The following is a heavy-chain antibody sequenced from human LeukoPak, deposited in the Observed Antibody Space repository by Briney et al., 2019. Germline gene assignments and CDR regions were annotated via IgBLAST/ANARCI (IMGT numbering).Heavy chain of an antibody. V-gene: IGHV3-21*01. D-gene: IGHD2-21*01. J-gene: IGHJ4*02. CDR2: LSSSGTYI. CDR1: GFTFSSYG. CDR3: AREQAYSEEIVVVNPPFDY. Sequence: GGSLRLSCAASGFTFSSYGMNWVRQAPGKGLEWVSSLSSSGTYIYFADSVKGRFTISRDNAKNSLYLQRKSLRAEDTALYYCAREQAYSEEIVVVNPPFDYWGQGTLVTVSS.